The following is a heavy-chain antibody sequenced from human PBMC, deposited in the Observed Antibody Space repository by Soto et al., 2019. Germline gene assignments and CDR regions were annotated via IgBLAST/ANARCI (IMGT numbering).Heavy chain of an antibody. CDR2: IYYSGST. J-gene: IGHJ5*02. CDR1: GCSISGDY. Sequence: SETLSLTCTVSGCSISGDYWSWIRQPPGTGLEWIGHIYYSGSTNYNPSLKSRVTISVDTSKNQFSLKLTSVTAADTAVYYCARGGDVVLVTAPLDHWGQGTLVTVSS. CDR3: ARGGDVVLVTAPLDH. V-gene: IGHV4-59*12. D-gene: IGHD2-21*02.